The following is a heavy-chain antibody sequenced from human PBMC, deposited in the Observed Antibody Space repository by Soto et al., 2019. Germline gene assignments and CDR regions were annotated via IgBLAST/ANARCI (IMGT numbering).Heavy chain of an antibody. CDR3: ARGYYDFWSGYWGFDP. V-gene: IGHV3-33*01. J-gene: IGHJ5*02. Sequence: QVQLVESGGGVVQPGRSLRLSCAASGFTFSSYGMHWVRQAPGKGLEWVAVIWYDGSNKYYADSVKGRFTISRDNSKNTLYLQMNSLGAEDTAVYYCARGYYDFWSGYWGFDPWGQGTLVTVSS. D-gene: IGHD3-3*01. CDR2: IWYDGSNK. CDR1: GFTFSSYG.